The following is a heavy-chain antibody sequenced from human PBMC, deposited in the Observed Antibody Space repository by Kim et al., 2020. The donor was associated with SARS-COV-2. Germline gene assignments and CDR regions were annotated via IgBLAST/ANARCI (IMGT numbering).Heavy chain of an antibody. CDR2: VTPVFNTP. V-gene: IGHV1-69*06. CDR3: ARGREYYYEDSNGYSGAFDF. D-gene: IGHD2-2*03. CDR1: GGDFNAHA. J-gene: IGHJ4*02. Sequence: SVKVSCKTSGGDFNAHAFNWVRQAPGQGLEWMGGVTPVFNTPNYEQRFQGRVTITADKSSTTGYMELNSLTSDDTAVYFCARGREYYYEDSNGYSGAFDFWGQGNLITVSS.